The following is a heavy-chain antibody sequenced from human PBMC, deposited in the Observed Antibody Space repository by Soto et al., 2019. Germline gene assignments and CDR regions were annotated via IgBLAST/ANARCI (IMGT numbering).Heavy chain of an antibody. D-gene: IGHD5-12*01. CDR2: ISYNGSNK. V-gene: IGHV3-30*18. CDR1: GFTFSSYG. CDR3: AKEPGGGYSGYDLDYYYGMDV. Sequence: GGSPRLSCAASGFTFSSYGMRWVRQAPGEGLEWVAVISYNGSNKYYADSVKGRFTISRDNSKNTLYLQMNSLRAEDTAVYYCAKEPGGGYSGYDLDYYYGMDVWGQGTTVTVSS. J-gene: IGHJ6*02.